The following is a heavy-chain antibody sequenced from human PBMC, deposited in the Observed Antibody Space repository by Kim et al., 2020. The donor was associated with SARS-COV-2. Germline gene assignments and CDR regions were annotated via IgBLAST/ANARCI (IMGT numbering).Heavy chain of an antibody. V-gene: IGHV4-34*01. CDR2: INHSGST. D-gene: IGHD2-15*01. Sequence: SETLSLTCAVYGGSFSGYYWSWIRQPPGKGLEWIGEINHSGSTNYNPSLKSRVTISVDTSKNQFSLKLSSVTAPDTAVYYCARGRYSLGYGGNVRYFDY. J-gene: IGHJ4*01. CDR1: GGSFSGYY. CDR3: ARGRYSLGYGGNVRYFDY.